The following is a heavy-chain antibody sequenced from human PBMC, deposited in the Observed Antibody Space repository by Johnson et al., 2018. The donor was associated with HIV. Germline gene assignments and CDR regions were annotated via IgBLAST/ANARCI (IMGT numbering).Heavy chain of an antibody. V-gene: IGHV3-20*04. Sequence: VQLVESGGGLVQPGGSLRLSCAASGFTFDDYGMSWVRQATGKGLEWVSGINWNGGSTGYADSVKGRFTISRDNAKNSLYLQMNSLRAEDTAVYYCARLERLGGLSRVLDMWGQGTMVTVSS. CDR1: GFTFDDYG. D-gene: IGHD6-19*01. CDR3: ARLERLGGLSRVLDM. J-gene: IGHJ3*02. CDR2: INWNGGST.